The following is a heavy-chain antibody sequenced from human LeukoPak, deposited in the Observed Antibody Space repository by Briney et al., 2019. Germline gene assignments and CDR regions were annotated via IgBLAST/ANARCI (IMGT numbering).Heavy chain of an antibody. CDR3: ARRVIMSAAGVPDTWLDP. CDR2: ISYSGGT. Sequence: SETLSLTCTVSGASISNYYWNWIRQPPGKGLEWVGHISYSGGTKYNPSLQSRVTISIDTSKNQFSLNLSSVTAADTAVYYCARRVIMSAAGVPDTWLDPWGQGILVTVSS. V-gene: IGHV4-59*08. CDR1: GASISNYY. J-gene: IGHJ5*02. D-gene: IGHD2-8*01.